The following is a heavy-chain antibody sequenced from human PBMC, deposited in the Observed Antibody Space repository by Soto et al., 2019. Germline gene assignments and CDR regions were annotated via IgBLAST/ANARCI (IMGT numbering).Heavy chain of an antibody. CDR1: GFNFSSDV. CDR3: AKSQSGSFFAAFDL. V-gene: IGHV3-23*01. D-gene: IGHD1-26*01. CDR2: IFGSGITT. Sequence: LGGSLRSAGAASGFNFSSDVMNWVRQTPGKGLEWVASIFGSGITTYYADSVKGRFTISRDNSKNTLHLQLNSLRAEDTALYYCAKSQSGSFFAAFDLWGQGSLVTVSS. J-gene: IGHJ3*01.